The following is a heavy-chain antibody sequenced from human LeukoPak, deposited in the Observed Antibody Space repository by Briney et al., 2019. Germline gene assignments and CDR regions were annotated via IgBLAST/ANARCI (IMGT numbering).Heavy chain of an antibody. V-gene: IGHV3-23*01. CDR2: ISGSGGST. CDR1: GFTFSSYA. CDR3: ARAGSGSYYNLIPDY. Sequence: GGSLRLSCAASGFTFSSYAMSWVRQAPGKGLEWVSAISGSGGSTYYADSVKGRFTISRDNSKNTLYLQMNSLRAEDTAVYYCARAGSGSYYNLIPDYWGQGTLVTASS. J-gene: IGHJ4*02. D-gene: IGHD3-10*01.